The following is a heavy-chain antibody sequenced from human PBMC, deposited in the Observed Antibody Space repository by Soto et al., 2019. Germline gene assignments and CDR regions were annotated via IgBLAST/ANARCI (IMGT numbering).Heavy chain of an antibody. CDR2: IYYSGST. CDR3: ASLNYYDSSRRGYYFDY. V-gene: IGHV4-59*08. Sequence: SEAPSLTRAFYGGAFRGYYWRWVRQPPGEGLEWIGYIYYSGSTNYNPSLKSRVTISVDTSKNQFSLKLSSVTAADTAVYYCASLNYYDSSRRGYYFDYWVQGTLVTVSS. D-gene: IGHD3-22*01. CDR1: GGAFRGYY. J-gene: IGHJ4*02.